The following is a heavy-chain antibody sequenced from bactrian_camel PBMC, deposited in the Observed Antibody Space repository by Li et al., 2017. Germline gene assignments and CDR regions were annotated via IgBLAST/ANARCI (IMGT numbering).Heavy chain of an antibody. V-gene: IGHV3S1*01. CDR3: AEGCGSRGEHCYSLNY. J-gene: IGHJ4*01. Sequence: QVQLVESGGGLVQPGGSLRLSCAASGYIYGSYCMAWFRQAPGKEREGVATLYTVAGSVKGRFTISRDSAKNTVYLQMNNLQPEDTATYYCAEGCGSRGEHCYSLNYWGQGTQVTVS. D-gene: IGHD6*01. CDR2: LYT. CDR1: GYIYGSYC.